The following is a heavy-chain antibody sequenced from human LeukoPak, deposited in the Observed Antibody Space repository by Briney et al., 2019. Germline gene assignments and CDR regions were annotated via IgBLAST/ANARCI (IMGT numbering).Heavy chain of an antibody. J-gene: IGHJ4*02. CDR1: GFTFSTYS. CDR3: AKGNSVAGTDISY. D-gene: IGHD6-19*01. V-gene: IGHV3-21*01. Sequence: PGGSLRLSCAASGFTFSTYSMNWVRQAPGKGLGWVSSISSSSGYIYYADSVKGRFTISRDNAKNSLYLQMNSLRAEDTAVYYCAKGNSVAGTDISYWGQGTLVTVSS. CDR2: ISSSSGYI.